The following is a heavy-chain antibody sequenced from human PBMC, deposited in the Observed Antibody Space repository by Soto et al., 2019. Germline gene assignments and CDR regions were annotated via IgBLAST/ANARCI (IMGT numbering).Heavy chain of an antibody. J-gene: IGHJ5*02. D-gene: IGHD3-3*01. CDR1: GGSIGIGDYY. V-gene: IGHV4-30-4*01. CDR3: ARVWSGYYDEYNWFDP. CDR2: IYYSGST. Sequence: PSATLSLTCTVPGGSIGIGDYYWMWIRQPPGKGLEWIGYIYYSGSTYYNPSLKSRVTISVDTSKNQFSLKLSSVTAADTAVYYCARVWSGYYDEYNWFDPWGQGTLVTVSS.